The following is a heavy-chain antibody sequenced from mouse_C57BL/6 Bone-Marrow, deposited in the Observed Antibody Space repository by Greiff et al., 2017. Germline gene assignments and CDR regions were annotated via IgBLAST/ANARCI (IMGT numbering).Heavy chain of an antibody. Sequence: EVHLVESGGGLVQPKGSLKLSCAASGFSFNTYAMNWVRQAPGKGLEWVARIRSKSNNYATYYADSVKDRFTISRDDSESMLYLQMNNLKTEDTAMYYCVRHAGYYGSSYAMDYWGQGTSVTVSS. CDR1: GFSFNTYA. CDR3: VRHAGYYGSSYAMDY. J-gene: IGHJ4*01. D-gene: IGHD1-1*01. V-gene: IGHV10-1*01. CDR2: IRSKSNNYAT.